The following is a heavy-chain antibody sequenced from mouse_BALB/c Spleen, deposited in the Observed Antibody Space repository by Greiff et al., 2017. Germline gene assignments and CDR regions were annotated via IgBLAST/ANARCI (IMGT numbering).Heavy chain of an antibody. CDR2: INPSNGGT. V-gene: IGHV1S81*02. Sequence: VKLQQPGAELVKPGASVKLSCKASGYTFTSYYMYWVKQRPGQGLEWIGGINPSNGGTNFNEKFKSKATLTVDKSSSTAYMQLSSLTSEDSAVYYCTRSLYYGSSYNYFDYWGQGTTLTVSS. CDR1: GYTFTSYY. D-gene: IGHD1-1*01. CDR3: TRSLYYGSSYNYFDY. J-gene: IGHJ2*01.